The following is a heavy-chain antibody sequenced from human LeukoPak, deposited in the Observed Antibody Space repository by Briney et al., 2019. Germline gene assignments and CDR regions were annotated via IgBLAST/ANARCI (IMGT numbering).Heavy chain of an antibody. CDR3: ARDRVVEDAFDI. J-gene: IGHJ3*02. D-gene: IGHD2-2*01. CDR1: GGSFSGYY. CDR2: INHSGST. V-gene: IGHV4-34*01. Sequence: PSETLSLTCAVYGGSFSGYYWSWIRQPPGKGLEWIGEINHSGSTNYNPSLKSRVTISVDTSKNQFSLKLSSVTAADTAVYYCARDRVVEDAFDIWGQGTMVTVSS.